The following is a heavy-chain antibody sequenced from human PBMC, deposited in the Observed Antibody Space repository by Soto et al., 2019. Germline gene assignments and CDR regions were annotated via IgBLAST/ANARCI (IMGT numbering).Heavy chain of an antibody. D-gene: IGHD3-10*01. CDR2: IYYSGST. J-gene: IGHJ4*02. CDR3: ARAPHYYGSGSYSYYFDY. CDR1: GGSISSYY. V-gene: IGHV4-59*01. Sequence: SETLSLTCTVSGGSISSYYWSWIRQPPGKGLEWIGYIYYSGSTNYNPSLKSRVTISVDTSKNQFSLKLSSVTAADTAVYYCARAPHYYGSGSYSYYFDYWGQGTLVTSPQ.